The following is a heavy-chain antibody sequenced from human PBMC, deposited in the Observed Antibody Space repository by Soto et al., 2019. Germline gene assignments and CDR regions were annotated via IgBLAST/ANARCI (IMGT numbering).Heavy chain of an antibody. V-gene: IGHV4-30-4*01. CDR1: GGSISSGDYY. D-gene: IGHD2-2*01. Sequence: LSLTCTVSGGSISSGDYYWSWIRQPPGKGLEWIGYIYYSGSTYYNPSLKSRFTISVDTSKNQFSLKLSSVTAADTAVYYCARGLNIFVVVPDGLSPAYSWFDPWGQGTLVTVSS. CDR2: IYYSGST. CDR3: ARGLNIFVVVPDGLSPAYSWFDP. J-gene: IGHJ5*02.